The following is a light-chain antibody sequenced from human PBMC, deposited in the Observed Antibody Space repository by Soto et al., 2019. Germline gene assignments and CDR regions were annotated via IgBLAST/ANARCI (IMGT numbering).Light chain of an antibody. CDR3: QRYNDFQYV. Sequence: DIQMTQSPSTLSASVGDRVTITCRASQSISNWLAWYQQKPGKAPKLLIYNAINLQSGVPSRFSGSGSGTEFSLTISGLQADDFATYYCQRYNDFQYVFGQGTKL. CDR2: NAI. J-gene: IGKJ2*01. CDR1: QSISNW. V-gene: IGKV1-5*03.